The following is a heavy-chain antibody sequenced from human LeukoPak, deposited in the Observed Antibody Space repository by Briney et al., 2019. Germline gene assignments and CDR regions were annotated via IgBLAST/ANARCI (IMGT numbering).Heavy chain of an antibody. CDR1: GFTFSRYS. CDR2: ISSSSSTI. J-gene: IGHJ5*02. V-gene: IGHV3-48*04. Sequence: PGGSLRLSCAASGFTFSRYSMNWVRQAPGEGLEWVSYISSSSSTIYYADSVKGRFTISRDNAKNSLYLQMNSLRAEDTAVYYCARRVHPWGQGTLVTVSS. CDR3: ARRVHP.